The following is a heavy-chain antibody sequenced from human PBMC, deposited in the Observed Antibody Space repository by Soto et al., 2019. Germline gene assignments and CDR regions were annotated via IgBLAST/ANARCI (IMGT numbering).Heavy chain of an antibody. CDR2: INSDGSST. CDR3: AREVDTAMKFDY. J-gene: IGHJ4*02. CDR1: GFTFSSYW. V-gene: IGHV3-74*01. Sequence: EVQLVESGGGLVQPGGSLRLSCAASGFTFSSYWMHWVRQAPGKGLVWVSRINSDGSSTSYADSVKGRFTISRDNAKNTLYLQMNSLRAEDTAAYYCAREVDTAMKFDYWGQGTLVTVSS. D-gene: IGHD5-18*01.